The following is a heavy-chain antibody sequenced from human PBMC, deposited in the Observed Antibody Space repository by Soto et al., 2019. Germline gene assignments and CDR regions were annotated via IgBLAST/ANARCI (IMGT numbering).Heavy chain of an antibody. V-gene: IGHV3-30*18. CDR2: ISYDGSNK. Sequence: GSLRLSCAASGFTFSSYGMHWVRQAPGKGLEWVAVISYDGSNKYYADSVKGRFTISRDNSKNTLYLQMNSLRAEDTAVYYCAKGSDSSGLDAFDIWRQGTMVTVSS. D-gene: IGHD3-22*01. CDR1: GFTFSSYG. CDR3: AKGSDSSGLDAFDI. J-gene: IGHJ3*02.